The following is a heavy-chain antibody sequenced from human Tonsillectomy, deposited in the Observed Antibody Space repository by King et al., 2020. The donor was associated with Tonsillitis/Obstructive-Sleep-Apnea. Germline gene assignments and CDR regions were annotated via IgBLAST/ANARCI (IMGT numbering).Heavy chain of an antibody. J-gene: IGHJ6*03. V-gene: IGHV3-30*01. CDR1: GFTLSSYA. Sequence: VQLVESGGGVVQPGRSLRLSCAASGFTLSSYAMHWVRQAPGKGLEWVAVISYDGSNKYYADSVKGRFTIYRDNSKNTLDLQVNSLRAEDTVVYYCARPLGYCSSTSCLYYYYYYYMDVWGKGTTVTVSS. D-gene: IGHD2-2*03. CDR2: ISYDGSNK. CDR3: ARPLGYCSSTSCLYYYYYYYMDV.